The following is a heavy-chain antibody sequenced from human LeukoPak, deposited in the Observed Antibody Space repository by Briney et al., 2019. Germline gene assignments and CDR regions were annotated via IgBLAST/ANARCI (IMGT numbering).Heavy chain of an antibody. D-gene: IGHD3-16*01. CDR1: GITLSNYG. J-gene: IGHJ4*02. V-gene: IGHV3-21*01. Sequence: GGSLRLSCAVSGITLSNYGMSWVRQAPGKGLEWVSTISSSSTYIYYADSVKGRFTISRDNAENSVYLQMDSLRGDDTAVYYCARDLSLGAPGGFDYWGQGTLVTVSS. CDR3: ARDLSLGAPGGFDY. CDR2: ISSSSTYI.